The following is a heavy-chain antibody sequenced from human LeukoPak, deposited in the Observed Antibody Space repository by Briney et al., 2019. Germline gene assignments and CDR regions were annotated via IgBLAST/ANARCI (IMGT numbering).Heavy chain of an antibody. CDR1: GFTFSSYV. CDR2: ISGSGGST. Sequence: GGSLRLSCAASGFTFSSYVMSWVRQAPGKGLEWVSTISGSGGSTYYADSVKGRFTISRDNSKNTLYLQMNSLRAEDTAVYYCAKDLWGQYFDYWGQGTLVTVSS. D-gene: IGHD3-16*01. CDR3: AKDLWGQYFDY. J-gene: IGHJ4*02. V-gene: IGHV3-23*01.